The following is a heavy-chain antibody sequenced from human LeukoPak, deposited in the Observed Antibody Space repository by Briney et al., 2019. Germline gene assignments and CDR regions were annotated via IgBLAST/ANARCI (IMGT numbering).Heavy chain of an antibody. CDR3: AKDIGNYYDSSGYPN. CDR1: GFTFDDYA. J-gene: IGHJ4*02. CDR2: ISWNSGSI. Sequence: GGSLRLSCAASGFTFDDYAMHWVRQAPGKGLEWVSGISWNSGSIGYADSVKGRFTISRDNAKNSLYLQMNSLRAEDTALYYYAKDIGNYYDSSGYPNWGQGTLVTVSS. V-gene: IGHV3-9*01. D-gene: IGHD3-22*01.